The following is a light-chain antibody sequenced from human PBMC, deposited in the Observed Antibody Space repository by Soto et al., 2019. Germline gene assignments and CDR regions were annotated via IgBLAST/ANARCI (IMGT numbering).Light chain of an antibody. CDR3: QQTYTTPYT. Sequence: DIQLTQSPSSLSASVGDRVTITCRTSQSISGYLQWLQQKPGKAPNLLIFAASTLQSGVPSRFSGSVSGTYFTLTISSXQPEDLATYYCQQTYTTPYTFGQGTKVDTK. CDR2: AAS. J-gene: IGKJ2*01. CDR1: QSISGY. V-gene: IGKV1-39*01.